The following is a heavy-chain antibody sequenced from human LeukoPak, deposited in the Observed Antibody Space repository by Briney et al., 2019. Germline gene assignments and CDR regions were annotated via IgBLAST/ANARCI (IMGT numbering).Heavy chain of an antibody. D-gene: IGHD3-16*01. J-gene: IGHJ4*02. CDR3: ASVGGGSPY. Sequence: SEALSLTCTVSGYSISSGHFWSWIRQPPGKGLEWIGSIYGSGTTYYDPPLRSRVSISADTSKNHFSLELSSVTAADTAVYYCASVGGGSPYWGQGTLVTVSS. V-gene: IGHV4-38-2*02. CDR2: IYGSGTT. CDR1: GYSISSGHF.